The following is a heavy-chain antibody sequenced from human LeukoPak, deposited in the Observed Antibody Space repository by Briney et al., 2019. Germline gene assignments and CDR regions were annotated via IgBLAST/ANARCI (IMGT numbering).Heavy chain of an antibody. Sequence: SETLSLTCTVSGGSISSYYWSWIRQPPGKGLEWIGYIYYGGSTNYNPSLKSRVTISVDTSKNQFSLKLSSVTAADTAVYYCARDLGIAAAGTRFDPWGQGTLVTVSS. CDR2: IYYGGST. D-gene: IGHD6-13*01. V-gene: IGHV4-59*01. CDR1: GGSISSYY. J-gene: IGHJ5*02. CDR3: ARDLGIAAAGTRFDP.